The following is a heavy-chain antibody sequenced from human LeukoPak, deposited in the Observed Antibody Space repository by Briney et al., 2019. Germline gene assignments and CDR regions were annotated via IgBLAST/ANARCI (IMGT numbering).Heavy chain of an antibody. Sequence: ASVKVSCKASGYTFTSYGISWVRQAPGQGLEWMGWISAYNGNTNYAQKLQGRVTMTTDTSTSTAFMELRSLRSDDTAVYYCARVDSSGYYYRFDPWGQGTLVTVSS. CDR1: GYTFTSYG. J-gene: IGHJ5*02. CDR3: ARVDSSGYYYRFDP. D-gene: IGHD3-22*01. V-gene: IGHV1-18*01. CDR2: ISAYNGNT.